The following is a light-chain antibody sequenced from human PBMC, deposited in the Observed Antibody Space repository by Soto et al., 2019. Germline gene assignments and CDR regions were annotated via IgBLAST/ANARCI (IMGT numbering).Light chain of an antibody. CDR2: GAS. Sequence: DIQMTQSPSSLSASVGDRVTMTCRASENVTTYLNWYQHKSGKAPKLLIYGASSLQGGVPSRFSGTGSETNFSLTISAVQPEDYALYHCQQSYNTPLTFGPGTKVDF. CDR1: ENVTTY. J-gene: IGKJ3*01. V-gene: IGKV1-39*01. CDR3: QQSYNTPLT.